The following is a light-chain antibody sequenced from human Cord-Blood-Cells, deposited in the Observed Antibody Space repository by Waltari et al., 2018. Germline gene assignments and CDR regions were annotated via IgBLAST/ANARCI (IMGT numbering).Light chain of an antibody. CDR2: DAS. J-gene: IGKJ1*01. V-gene: IGKV3-11*01. Sequence: EIVLTQSPATLSLSPGERATLSCRASQSVSSYLAWYQQKPGQAPRLLIYDASNSATGSPARFSGSGSGTDLTLTISSLEPEDFAVYYCQQRSNWPWTFGQVTKVEIK. CDR1: QSVSSY. CDR3: QQRSNWPWT.